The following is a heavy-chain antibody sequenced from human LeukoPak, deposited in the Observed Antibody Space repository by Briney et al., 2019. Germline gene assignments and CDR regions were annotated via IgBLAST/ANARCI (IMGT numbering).Heavy chain of an antibody. J-gene: IGHJ4*02. V-gene: IGHV4-31*03. Sequence: SETLSLTCTVSGASISGGGYYWSWIRQHPGKGLEWIGFIDDSGKTYCIPSLRSRVSMSVDTSKKQFSLRLNSVTAADTAVYYCARDQGGYDSSAFDFWGQGILVITSS. CDR1: GASISGGGYY. CDR3: ARDQGGYDSSAFDF. CDR2: IDDSGKT. D-gene: IGHD3-22*01.